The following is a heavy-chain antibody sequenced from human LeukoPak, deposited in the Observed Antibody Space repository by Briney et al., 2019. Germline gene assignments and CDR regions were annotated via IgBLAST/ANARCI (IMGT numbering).Heavy chain of an antibody. J-gene: IGHJ4*02. Sequence: GGSLRLSCAASGFIVSSNHMSWVRQAPGKGLEWVSVIYSGGSTYYADSVKGRFTISRGNSKNTLFLQMNSLRAEDTAVYYCARDSNYYGSGSPFDYWGQGTRVTVSS. CDR3: ARDSNYYGSGSPFDY. V-gene: IGHV3-53*01. D-gene: IGHD3-10*01. CDR2: IYSGGST. CDR1: GFIVSSNH.